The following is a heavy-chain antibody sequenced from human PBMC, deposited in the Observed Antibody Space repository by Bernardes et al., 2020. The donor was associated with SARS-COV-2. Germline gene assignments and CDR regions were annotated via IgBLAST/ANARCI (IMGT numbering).Heavy chain of an antibody. D-gene: IGHD1-26*01. V-gene: IGHV1-2*02. CDR2: INPHSGGT. CDR1: GYTLSDYY. Sequence: ASVKVSCKASGYTLSDYYMHWVRQAPGQGLEWMGWINPHSGGTNYAQKFQGRVTVTRDTSISTAYMELSRLTSDDTAVYYCARDLDRLYSGSRTDAVDIWGQGTMVTVSS. J-gene: IGHJ3*02. CDR3: ARDLDRLYSGSRTDAVDI.